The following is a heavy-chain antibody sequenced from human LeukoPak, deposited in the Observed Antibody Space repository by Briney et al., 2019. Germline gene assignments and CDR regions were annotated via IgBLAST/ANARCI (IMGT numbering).Heavy chain of an antibody. CDR1: GGSISSGGYS. D-gene: IGHD3-22*01. CDR2: IYHSGST. CDR3: ARGDYDRSGYYSPLAY. Sequence: SETLSLTCAVSGGSISSGGYSWSWIRQPPGKGLEGIGYIYHSGSTYYNPSLKSRVTISVDRSKNQFSLKLSSVTAADTAVYSCARGDYDRSGYYSPLAYWGQGTLVTVSS. J-gene: IGHJ4*02. V-gene: IGHV4-30-2*01.